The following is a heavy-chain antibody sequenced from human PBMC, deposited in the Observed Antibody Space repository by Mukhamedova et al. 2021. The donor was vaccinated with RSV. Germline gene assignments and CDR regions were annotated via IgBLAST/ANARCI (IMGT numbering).Heavy chain of an antibody. V-gene: IGHV3-30*04. CDR2: ISYDGSNK. CDR3: ARDDGDHYDILTGYLDY. Sequence: SSYAMHWVRQAPGKGLEWVAVISYDGSNKYYADSVKGRFTISRDNSKNTLYLQMNSLRAEDTAVYYCARDDGDHYDILTGYLDY. CDR1: SSYA. J-gene: IGHJ4*01. D-gene: IGHD3-9*01.